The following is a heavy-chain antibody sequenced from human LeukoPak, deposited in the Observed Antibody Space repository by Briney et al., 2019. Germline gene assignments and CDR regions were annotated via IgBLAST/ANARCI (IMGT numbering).Heavy chain of an antibody. CDR1: GFTFGSYW. V-gene: IGHV3-74*01. Sequence: PGGSLRLSCAASGFTFGSYWMHWVRQAPGKGLVWVSRINTDGSSTSYADSVKGRFTISRDNAKNTLYLQMNSLRAEDTAVYYCARDSLYDFWSGYHARPDYWGQGTLVTVSS. J-gene: IGHJ4*02. D-gene: IGHD3-3*01. CDR3: ARDSLYDFWSGYHARPDY. CDR2: INTDGSST.